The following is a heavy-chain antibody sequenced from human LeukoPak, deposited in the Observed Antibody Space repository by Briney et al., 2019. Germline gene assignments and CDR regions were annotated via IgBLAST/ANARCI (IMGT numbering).Heavy chain of an antibody. CDR2: IIPIFGTA. CDR3: ASTEVSYSSSWYADY. D-gene: IGHD6-13*01. J-gene: IGHJ4*02. V-gene: IGHV1-69*06. Sequence: ASVKVSCKASGGTFSSYAISWVRQAPGQGLEWMGGIIPIFGTANYAQKFQGRVTITADKSTSTAYMELSSLRSEDTAVYYCASTEVSYSSSWYADYWGQGTLVTVSS. CDR1: GGTFSSYA.